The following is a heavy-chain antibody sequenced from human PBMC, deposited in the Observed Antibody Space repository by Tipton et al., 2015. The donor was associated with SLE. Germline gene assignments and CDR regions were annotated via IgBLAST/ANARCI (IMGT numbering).Heavy chain of an antibody. Sequence: SLRLSCAASGFTFSNYGMHWVRQAPGKGLEWVAVIWYDGSNKYYADSVKGRFTISRDNSKNTLYLQMNSLRAEDTAVYYCAAALITTFHYRGQGTLVTVSS. D-gene: IGHD3-10*01. V-gene: IGHV3-33*08. CDR2: IWYDGSNK. CDR1: GFTFSNYG. CDR3: AAALITTFHY. J-gene: IGHJ4*02.